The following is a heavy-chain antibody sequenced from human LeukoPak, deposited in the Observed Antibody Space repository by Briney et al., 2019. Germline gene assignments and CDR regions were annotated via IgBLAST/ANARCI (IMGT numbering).Heavy chain of an antibody. J-gene: IGHJ4*02. D-gene: IGHD1-26*01. CDR1: GFTFSSYS. Sequence: GGSLRLSCAASGFTFSSYSMNWVRQAPGKGLEWVSSISTSSSYIYYADSVKGRFTISRDNAKNSLYLQMNSLRAEDTAVYYCARAPQGSYPTDYWGQGTLVTVSS. CDR2: ISTSSSYI. CDR3: ARAPQGSYPTDY. V-gene: IGHV3-21*01.